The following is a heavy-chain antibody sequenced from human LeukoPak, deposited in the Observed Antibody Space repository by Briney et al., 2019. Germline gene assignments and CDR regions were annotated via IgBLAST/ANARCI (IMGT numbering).Heavy chain of an antibody. D-gene: IGHD6-13*01. J-gene: IGHJ1*01. Sequence: ASVKVSCKASGYTFTSYAMHWVRQAPGQRLEWMGWINAGNGNTKYSQKFQGRVTITRDTSASTAHMELSSLRSEDTAVYYCASHAGPGIAAAGYQHWGQGTLVTVSS. CDR2: INAGNGNT. CDR3: ASHAGPGIAAAGYQH. CDR1: GYTFTSYA. V-gene: IGHV1-3*01.